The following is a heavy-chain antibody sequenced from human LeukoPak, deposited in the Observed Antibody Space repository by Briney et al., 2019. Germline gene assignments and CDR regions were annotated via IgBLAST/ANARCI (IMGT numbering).Heavy chain of an antibody. Sequence: GGPLKISCKGSGYIFTNYWIGWVRQMPGKGLEGIGIVYPGDSDTRYSPPFQGQATISANKSINTAYPQWGSLKASDTAMYYCARLARGQYSGSYRSLDYWGQGPLVTVSS. V-gene: IGHV5-51*01. CDR3: ARLARGQYSGSYRSLDY. D-gene: IGHD1-26*01. CDR2: VYPGDSDT. CDR1: GYIFTNYW. J-gene: IGHJ4*02.